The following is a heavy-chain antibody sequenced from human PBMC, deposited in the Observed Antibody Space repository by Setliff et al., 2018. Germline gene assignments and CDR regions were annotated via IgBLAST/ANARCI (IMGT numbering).Heavy chain of an antibody. Sequence: GGSLRLSCAASGFTFSSYSMNWVRQAPGKGLEWVSSISSSSSYIYYADSVKGRFTISRGNAKNSLYLQMSSLRAEDTAIYYCAREGGSSWSHAFNIWGQGTMVTVSS. CDR3: AREGGSSWSHAFNI. CDR2: ISSSSSYI. J-gene: IGHJ3*02. CDR1: GFTFSSYS. D-gene: IGHD6-13*01. V-gene: IGHV3-21*01.